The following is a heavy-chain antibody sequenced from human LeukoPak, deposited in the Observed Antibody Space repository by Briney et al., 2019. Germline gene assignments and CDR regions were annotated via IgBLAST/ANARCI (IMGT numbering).Heavy chain of an antibody. V-gene: IGHV4-59*01. D-gene: IGHD2-8*01. CDR3: ARSGTKTNGFDY. J-gene: IGHJ4*02. Sequence: SETMSLTCTVSGGSISTYYWSWIRQPPGKGLEWVGYIYYSGSTNYSPSLQSRVTISVDTSRNQFSLRLSSVTAADTAMYYCARSGTKTNGFDYWGQGTMVTVSS. CDR2: IYYSGST. CDR1: GGSISTYY.